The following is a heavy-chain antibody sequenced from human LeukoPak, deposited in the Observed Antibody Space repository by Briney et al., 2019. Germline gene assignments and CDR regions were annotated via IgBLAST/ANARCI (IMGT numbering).Heavy chain of an antibody. V-gene: IGHV1-18*01. CDR3: ARERSDYIWGSYRFLEHYFDY. CDR1: GYTFTSYG. J-gene: IGHJ4*02. CDR2: ISAYNGNT. D-gene: IGHD3-16*02. Sequence: ASVKVSCKASGYTFTSYGISWARQAPGQGLEWMGWISAYNGNTNYAQKLQGRVTMTTDTSTSTAYMELRSLRSDDTAVYYCARERSDYIWGSYRFLEHYFDYWGQGTLVTVSS.